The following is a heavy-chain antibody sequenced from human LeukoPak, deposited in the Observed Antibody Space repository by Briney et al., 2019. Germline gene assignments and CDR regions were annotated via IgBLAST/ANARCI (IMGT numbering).Heavy chain of an antibody. Sequence: GGSLRLSCAASGFTFSSYWMSWVRQAPGKGLEWVANIKQDGSEKYYVDSVKGRFTISRDNAKNSLYLQMNSLRAEDTAVYYCASESEQVVPGAMNYWGQGTLVTVSS. CDR3: ASESEQVVPGAMNY. CDR1: GFTFSSYW. CDR2: IKQDGSEK. V-gene: IGHV3-7*01. D-gene: IGHD2-2*01. J-gene: IGHJ4*02.